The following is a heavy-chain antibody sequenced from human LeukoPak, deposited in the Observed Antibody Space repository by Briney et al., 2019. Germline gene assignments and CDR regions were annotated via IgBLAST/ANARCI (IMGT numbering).Heavy chain of an antibody. V-gene: IGHV3-30*02. D-gene: IGHD6-6*01. J-gene: IGHJ4*02. CDR2: IRYDGSNK. Sequence: GGSLRLSCAASGFTFTSYGMHWVRQAPGKGLEWVAFIRYDGSNKYYADSVKGRSTISRDNSKNTLYLQMNSLRAEDSAVYYCAKRGGYSSSSFDYWGQGTLVTVSS. CDR3: AKRGGYSSSSFDY. CDR1: GFTFTSYG.